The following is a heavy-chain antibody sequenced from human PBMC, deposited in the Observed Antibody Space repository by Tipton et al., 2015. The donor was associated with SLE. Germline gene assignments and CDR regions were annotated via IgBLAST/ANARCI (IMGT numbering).Heavy chain of an antibody. V-gene: IGHV3-7*01. CDR3: ATSGLAVAGTGTDFDY. J-gene: IGHJ4*02. Sequence: SLRLSCAASGFTFSSYWMSWVRQGPGKGLEWVANLKQDGSEKYYADSVKGRFTISRDNAKNSLYLQMNSLRAEDTAVYYCATSGLAVAGTGTDFDYWGPGNPGHRLL. CDR2: LKQDGSEK. D-gene: IGHD6-19*01. CDR1: GFTFSSYW.